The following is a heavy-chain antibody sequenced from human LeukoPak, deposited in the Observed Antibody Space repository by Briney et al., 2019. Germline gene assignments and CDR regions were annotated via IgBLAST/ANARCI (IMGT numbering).Heavy chain of an antibody. J-gene: IGHJ5*02. D-gene: IGHD6-13*01. CDR1: GGSFSGYY. V-gene: IGHV4-34*01. CDR2: INHSGST. Sequence: PSETLSLTCAAYGGSFSGYYWSWIRQPPGKGLEWIGEINHSGSTNYNPFLKSRVTISVDTSKNQFSLKLSSVTAADTAVYYCARSMKVSGHQPAAGTTRWFDPWGQGTLVTVSS. CDR3: ARSMKVSGHQPAAGTTRWFDP.